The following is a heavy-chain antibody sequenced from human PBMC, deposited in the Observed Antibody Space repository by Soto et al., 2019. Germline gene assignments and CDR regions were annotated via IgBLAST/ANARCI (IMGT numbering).Heavy chain of an antibody. D-gene: IGHD1-26*01. CDR1: GYSFSMYW. V-gene: IGHV5-51*01. CDR2: IYPGDSDI. J-gene: IGHJ6*02. Sequence: GNSLKISCKGSGYSFSMYWIGWVRQMPGKGLEWMGIIYPGDSDIRYSPSFQGQVTISADTSISTAYLQWSSLKASDTAIYYCAXRRGSGSDYYYNYGMGVWGQGTTVTVSS. CDR3: AXRRGSGSDYYYNYGMGV.